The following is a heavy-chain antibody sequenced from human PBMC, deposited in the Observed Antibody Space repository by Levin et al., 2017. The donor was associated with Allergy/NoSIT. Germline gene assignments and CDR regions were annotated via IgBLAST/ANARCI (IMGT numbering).Heavy chain of an antibody. CDR3: ARGSPIAAAGGIYYYGMDV. CDR2: MNPNSGNT. CDR1: GYTFTSYD. D-gene: IGHD6-13*01. Sequence: ASVKVSCKASGYTFTSYDINWVRQATGQGLEWMGWMNPNSGNTGYAQKFQGRVTMTRNTSISTAYMELSSLRSEDTAVYYCARGSPIAAAGGIYYYGMDVWGQGTTVTVSS. V-gene: IGHV1-8*01. J-gene: IGHJ6*02.